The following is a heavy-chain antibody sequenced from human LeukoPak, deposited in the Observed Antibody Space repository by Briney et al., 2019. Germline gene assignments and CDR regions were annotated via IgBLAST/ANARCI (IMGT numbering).Heavy chain of an antibody. D-gene: IGHD3-10*01. CDR2: ISYDGSNK. V-gene: IGHV3-30*04. J-gene: IGHJ6*03. Sequence: GRSLRLSCAASGFTFSSYAMHWVRQAPGRGLEWVAVISYDGSNKYYADSVKGRFTISRDNAKNTLYLQMNSLRAEDTALYYCARVARGDYYYYYMDVWGKGTTVTVS. CDR1: GFTFSSYA. CDR3: ARVARGDYYYYYMDV.